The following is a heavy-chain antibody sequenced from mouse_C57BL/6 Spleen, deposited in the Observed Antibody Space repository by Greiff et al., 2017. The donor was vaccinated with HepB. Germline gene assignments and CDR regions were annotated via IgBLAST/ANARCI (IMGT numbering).Heavy chain of an antibody. CDR1: GFSLTSYG. Sequence: VQLQQSGPSLVQPSQSLSITCTVSGFSLTSYGVHWVRQSPGKGLEWLGVIWRGGSTDYNAAFMSRLSITKDNSKSQVFFKMNSLQADDTAIYYCAKTPRLGYIGDYWGQGTSVTVSS. CDR3: AKTPRLGYIGDY. CDR2: IWRGGST. D-gene: IGHD1-3*01. V-gene: IGHV2-5-1*01. J-gene: IGHJ4*01.